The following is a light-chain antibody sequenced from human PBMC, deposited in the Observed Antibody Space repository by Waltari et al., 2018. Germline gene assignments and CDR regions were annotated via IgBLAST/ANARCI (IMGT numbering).Light chain of an antibody. CDR3: HQTYKSPPT. CDR2: DAS. Sequence: DVLVTQSPSSLSASVGDRVTITCRASHYIANFLNWYQHMPGKAPRLLIHDASTLQPGVSPRFSGSTSGTDFILTIDNLHPEDFATYYCHQTYKSPPTFGPGTKVDV. CDR1: HYIANF. V-gene: IGKV1-39*01. J-gene: IGKJ3*01.